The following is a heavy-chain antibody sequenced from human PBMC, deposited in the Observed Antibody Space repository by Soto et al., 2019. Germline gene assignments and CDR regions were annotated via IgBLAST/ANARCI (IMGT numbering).Heavy chain of an antibody. CDR1: GYTFSDFD. CDR3: ARGNPFNYAGFDV. CDR2: MNAKSGDT. J-gene: IGHJ6*02. Sequence: ASVKVSCKASGYTFSDFDINWLRQASGQGPEWVGWMNAKSGDTFFAQRFQGKFNMTWDTSLSTAYMEVGSLTSDDTAMYYCARGNPFNYAGFDVWGQGTTVTVS. D-gene: IGHD3-16*01. V-gene: IGHV1-8*01.